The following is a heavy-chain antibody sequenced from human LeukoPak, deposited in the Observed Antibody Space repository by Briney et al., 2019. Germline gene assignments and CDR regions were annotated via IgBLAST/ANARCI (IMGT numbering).Heavy chain of an antibody. CDR3: ARDVSVFDAFDI. J-gene: IGHJ3*02. CDR1: GFTFSSYS. Sequence: GGSLRLSCAASGFTFSSYSMNWVRQAPGKGLEWVSSISSSSSYIYYADSVKGRFTIFRDNAKNSLYLQMNSLRAEDTAVYYCARDVSVFDAFDIWGQGTMVTVSS. D-gene: IGHD5/OR15-5a*01. CDR2: ISSSSSYI. V-gene: IGHV3-21*01.